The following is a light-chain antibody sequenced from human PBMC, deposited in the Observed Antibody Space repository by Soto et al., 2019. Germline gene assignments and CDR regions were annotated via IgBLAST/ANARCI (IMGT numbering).Light chain of an antibody. Sequence: QSALTQPPSVSGSPGQSVTISCTGTSTDFVSYNRVSWYQQPPGTAPKLIIYEASNRPSGVPGRFSGSKSGNTASLTISGLQAADEADYYCSSYVGNNNLVFGGGTKLTVL. V-gene: IGLV2-18*02. CDR3: SSYVGNNNLV. CDR2: EAS. CDR1: STDFVSYNR. J-gene: IGLJ3*02.